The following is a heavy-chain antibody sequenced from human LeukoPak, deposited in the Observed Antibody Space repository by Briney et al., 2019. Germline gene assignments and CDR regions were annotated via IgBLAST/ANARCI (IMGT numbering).Heavy chain of an antibody. CDR1: GFTFSDYY. Sequence: MSGGSLRLSCAASGFTFSDYYMSWIRQAPGKGLEWVSYISSSGSTIYYADSVKGRFTISRDNAKNSLYLQMNSLRAEDTAVYYCARDVSSSWFCFDPWGQGTLVTVSS. D-gene: IGHD6-13*01. CDR2: ISSSGSTI. J-gene: IGHJ5*02. V-gene: IGHV3-11*04. CDR3: ARDVSSSWFCFDP.